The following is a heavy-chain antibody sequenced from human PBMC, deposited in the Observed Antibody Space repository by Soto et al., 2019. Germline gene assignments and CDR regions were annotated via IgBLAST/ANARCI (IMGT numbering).Heavy chain of an antibody. CDR2: IYPDESDT. CDR3: VRMGFSGGGYLSYYYYGMDI. CDR1: GYSFTKYW. J-gene: IGHJ6*02. V-gene: IGHV5-51*03. D-gene: IGHD5-12*01. Sequence: EVQLVQSGAEVKEPGESLKISCKGSGYSFTKYWIGWVRQMPGKGLEWMAFIYPDESDTRYSPSFQGQVTISADKSISTAYLQWSSLKASDTAMYYCVRMGFSGGGYLSYYYYGMDIWGQGTTVTVSS.